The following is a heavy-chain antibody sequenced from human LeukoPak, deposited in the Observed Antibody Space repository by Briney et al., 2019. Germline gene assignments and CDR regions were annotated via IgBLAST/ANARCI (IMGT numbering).Heavy chain of an antibody. D-gene: IGHD1-1*01. CDR1: GGSFRGYY. Sequence: SETLSLTCAVYGGSFRGYYWSWIRQPPGKGLEWIGEINHSGSTNYNPSLKSRVTISLDTSMKKFSLKLNSVTAADTAVYYCARQLESRLDCWGQGALVTVSS. J-gene: IGHJ4*02. CDR3: ARQLESRLDC. CDR2: INHSGST. V-gene: IGHV4-34*01.